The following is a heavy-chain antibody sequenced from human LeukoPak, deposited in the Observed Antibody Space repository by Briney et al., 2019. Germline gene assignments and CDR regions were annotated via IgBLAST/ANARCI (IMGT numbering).Heavy chain of an antibody. Sequence: GGSLRLSCAASGFTFSTSGMHWVRQAPGKGLEWVAVISYDGNNKYYADSVKGRFTISRDNSKNTLYLQMNGLRAEDTAVYYCATYYYDSSGYYPDAFDIWGQGTMVTVSS. D-gene: IGHD3-22*01. J-gene: IGHJ3*02. CDR3: ATYYYDSSGYYPDAFDI. CDR1: GFTFSTSG. V-gene: IGHV3-33*05. CDR2: ISYDGNNK.